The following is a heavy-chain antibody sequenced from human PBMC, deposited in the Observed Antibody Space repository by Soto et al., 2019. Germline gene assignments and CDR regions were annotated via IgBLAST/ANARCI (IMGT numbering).Heavy chain of an antibody. V-gene: IGHV3-30*18. Sequence: GGSLRLSCAASGFTFSSYGMHWVRQAPGKGLEWVAVISYDGSNKYYADSVKGRFTISRDNSKNTLYLQMNSLRAEDTAVYYCAKDRSICSSTSCPYYFDYWGQGTLVTVSS. J-gene: IGHJ4*02. CDR2: ISYDGSNK. CDR1: GFTFSSYG. CDR3: AKDRSICSSTSCPYYFDY. D-gene: IGHD2-2*01.